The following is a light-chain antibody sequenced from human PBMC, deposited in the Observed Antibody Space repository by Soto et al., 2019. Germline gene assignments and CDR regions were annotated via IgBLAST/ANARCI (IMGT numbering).Light chain of an antibody. CDR2: NVN. J-gene: IGLJ1*01. CDR3: QSFDSSLRVYV. V-gene: IGLV2-11*01. Sequence: QSALIQPPSVSGSPGQSVTISCTGTSSDVGSYDYVSWYQQHPGTVPKPMIYNVNTRPSGVPERFSGSKSGTSASLVISGLQAEDEADYYCQSFDSSLRVYVFGSGTKLTVL. CDR1: SSDVGSYDY.